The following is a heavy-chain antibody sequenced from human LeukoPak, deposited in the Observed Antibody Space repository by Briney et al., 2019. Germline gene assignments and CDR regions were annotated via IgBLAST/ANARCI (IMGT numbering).Heavy chain of an antibody. J-gene: IGHJ4*02. CDR3: VRVNINNWHSCDY. V-gene: IGHV4-34*01. CDR2: IYHSGSP. Sequence: PSETLSLTCAVYGGSFSGYYWSWIRQPPGKGLEWIGEIYHSGSPNYNPSLKSRVTISVDKSRSHFSLNLSSVTAADTAVYYCVRVNINNWHSCDYWGQGTLVTVSS. D-gene: IGHD1-1*01. CDR1: GGSFSGYY.